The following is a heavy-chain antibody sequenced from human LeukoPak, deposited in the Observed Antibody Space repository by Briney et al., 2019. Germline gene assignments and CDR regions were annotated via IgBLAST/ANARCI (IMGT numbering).Heavy chain of an antibody. Sequence: QPGGSLRLSCAASGFSFSTYWMSWVRQTPEKGLEFVANINQDASVRNYMDSLKGRCTISRDNAKKSVYLEMNSLRAEDTAVYYCARDRDSSSWFFYFDYWGQGTLVTVSS. CDR2: INQDASVR. CDR3: ARDRDSSSWFFYFDY. D-gene: IGHD6-13*01. CDR1: GFSFSTYW. J-gene: IGHJ4*02. V-gene: IGHV3-7*01.